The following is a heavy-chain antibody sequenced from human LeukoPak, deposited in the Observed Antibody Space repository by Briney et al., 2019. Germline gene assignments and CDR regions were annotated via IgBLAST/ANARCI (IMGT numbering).Heavy chain of an antibody. CDR2: IYTSGST. CDR1: GGSISSGSYY. D-gene: IGHD3-9*01. CDR3: ARGGYDILTGYYHFDY. J-gene: IGHJ4*02. Sequence: SQTLSLTCTVSGGSISSGSYYWSWLRQPAGKGLEWIGRIYTSGSTNYNPSLKSRVTISVDTSKNQFSLKLSSVTAADTAVYYCARGGYDILTGYYHFDYWGQGTLVTVSS. V-gene: IGHV4-61*02.